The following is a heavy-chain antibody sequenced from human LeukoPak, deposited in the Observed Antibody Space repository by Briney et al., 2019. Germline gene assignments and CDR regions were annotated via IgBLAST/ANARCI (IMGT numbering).Heavy chain of an antibody. D-gene: IGHD5-12*01. Sequence: PSETLSLTCAVYGGSFSGYYWSWIRQPPGRGLEWIGEINHSGSTNYNPSLKSRVTISVDTSKNQSSLKLSSVTAADTAVYYCARSGGYVPYFDYWGQGTLVTVSS. V-gene: IGHV4-34*01. CDR3: ARSGGYVPYFDY. CDR2: INHSGST. J-gene: IGHJ4*02. CDR1: GGSFSGYY.